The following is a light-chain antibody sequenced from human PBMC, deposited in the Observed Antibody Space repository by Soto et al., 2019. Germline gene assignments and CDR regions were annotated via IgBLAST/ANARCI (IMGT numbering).Light chain of an antibody. Sequence: EIVMTQSLATLSVSPGERATLSCRASQTVGSNLAWYQQKPGQVPRLLIYGASTRATGIPARFSGSGSGTDFTLTISSLQSEDFAVYYCQQCNNWPRTFGQGTKVDIK. J-gene: IGKJ1*01. CDR1: QTVGSN. CDR3: QQCNNWPRT. CDR2: GAS. V-gene: IGKV3-15*01.